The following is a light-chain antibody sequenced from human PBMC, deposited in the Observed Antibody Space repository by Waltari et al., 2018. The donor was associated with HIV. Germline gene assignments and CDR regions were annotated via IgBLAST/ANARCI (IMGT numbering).Light chain of an antibody. CDR3: CSYAGSSTFAV. CDR1: SIDAGGYNY. Sequence: QSALTQPASVSGSPGQSINISCTGTSIDAGGYNYVSWYQQHPGNAPKLMIYDVTKRPSGVSNRFSGSKSGNTASLTISGLQAEDEADYYCCSYAGSSTFAVFGGGTKLTVL. CDR2: DVT. V-gene: IGLV2-23*02. J-gene: IGLJ2*01.